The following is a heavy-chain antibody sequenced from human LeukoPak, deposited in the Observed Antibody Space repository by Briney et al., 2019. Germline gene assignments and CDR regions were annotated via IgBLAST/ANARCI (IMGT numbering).Heavy chain of an antibody. V-gene: IGHV1-2*02. J-gene: IGHJ4*02. D-gene: IGHD3-3*01. CDR3: ARGLLHVYDERGYYLQGVFDY. Sequence: ASVKVSCKASGYTFTSYGISWVRQAPGQGLEWMGWINPNSGGTNYAQRFQDRVTMTRDTSISTASMELSRLTSDDAAVYYCARGLLHVYDERGYYLQGVFDYWGQGALLSVSS. CDR2: INPNSGGT. CDR1: GYTFTSYG.